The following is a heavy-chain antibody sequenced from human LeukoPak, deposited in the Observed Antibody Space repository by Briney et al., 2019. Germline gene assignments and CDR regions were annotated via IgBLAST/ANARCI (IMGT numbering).Heavy chain of an antibody. CDR2: INPSGGST. CDR3: ARGSRHSKFDY. V-gene: IGHV1-46*01. J-gene: IGHJ4*02. D-gene: IGHD6-13*01. CDR1: GNTFSSNF. Sequence: ASVKVSCKASGNTFSSNFLHWVRQAPGQGLEWMGIINPSGGSTTYAQRFQGRVTMTRDTSTSTAYMELNSLRSEDTAVYYCARGSRHSKFDYWGQGTLVTVSS.